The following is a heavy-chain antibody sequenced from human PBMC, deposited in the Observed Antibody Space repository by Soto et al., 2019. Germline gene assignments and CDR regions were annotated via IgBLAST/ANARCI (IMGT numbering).Heavy chain of an antibody. D-gene: IGHD1-26*01. CDR1: GSSISSSNW. V-gene: IGHV4-4*02. CDR3: ARREIQGPIDY. CDR2: IYHSGST. Sequence: SETLSLTCGVSGSSISSSNWWSWVRQPLRKGLEWIGEIYHSGSTNYNPSLKSRVTISVDTSKNQFSLKLTSVTAVDTAVYYCARREIQGPIDYWGQGTLVTVSS. J-gene: IGHJ4*02.